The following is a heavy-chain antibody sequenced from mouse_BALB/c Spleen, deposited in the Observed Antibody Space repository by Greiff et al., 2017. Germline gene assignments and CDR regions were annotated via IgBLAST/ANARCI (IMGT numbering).Heavy chain of an antibody. V-gene: IGHV5-17*02. CDR1: GFTFSSFG. D-gene: IGHD2-1*01. Sequence: EVKLVESGGGLVQPGGSRKLSCAASGFTFSSFGMHWVRQAPEKGLEWVAYISSGSSTIYYADTVKGRFTISRDNPKNTLFLQMTSLRSEDTAMYYCARAYGNYERGSFDYWGQGTTLTVSS. CDR2: ISSGSSTI. CDR3: ARAYGNYERGSFDY. J-gene: IGHJ2*01.